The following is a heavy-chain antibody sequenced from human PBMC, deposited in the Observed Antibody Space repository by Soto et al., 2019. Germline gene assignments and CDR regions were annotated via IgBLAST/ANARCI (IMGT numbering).Heavy chain of an antibody. CDR1: GYSLTAYY. V-gene: IGHV1-2*02. Sequence: ASVKVSCKASGYSLTAYYIHWVRQAPGQGLEWMGWINPNTGVTKYAQKFQGRVTVTTATSINLVYMELYRLRSDDTAVYYCARPRWAGTSAAFDIWGQGAMVTVSS. J-gene: IGHJ3*02. CDR2: INPNTGVT. CDR3: ARPRWAGTSAAFDI. D-gene: IGHD6-19*01.